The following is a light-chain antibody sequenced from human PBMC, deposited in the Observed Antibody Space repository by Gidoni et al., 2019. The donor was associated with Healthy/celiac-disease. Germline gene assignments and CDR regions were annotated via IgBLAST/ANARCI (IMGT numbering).Light chain of an antibody. V-gene: IGKV3-15*01. CDR1: QSVSSY. CDR2: GAS. Sequence: EIVVTQPPATLSVSPGERATLSCRASQSVSSYLAWYQQKPGQAPRLLIYGASTRATGIPARFSGSGSGTEFTLTISSLQSEDFAVYYCQQYNNWPRTFGQGTKVEIK. J-gene: IGKJ1*01. CDR3: QQYNNWPRT.